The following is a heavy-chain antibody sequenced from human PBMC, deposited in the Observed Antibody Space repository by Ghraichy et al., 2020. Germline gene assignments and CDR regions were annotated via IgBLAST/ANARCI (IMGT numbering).Heavy chain of an antibody. V-gene: IGHV3-21*01. D-gene: IGHD3-10*01. Sequence: GGSLRLSCAASGFTFSSYSMNWVRQAPGKGLEWVSSISSSSSYIYYADSVKGRFTISRDNAKNSLYLQMNSLRAEDTAVYYCAREPDPTSVVRGVHFDYWGQGTLVTVSS. CDR2: ISSSSSYI. CDR1: GFTFSSYS. CDR3: AREPDPTSVVRGVHFDY. J-gene: IGHJ4*02.